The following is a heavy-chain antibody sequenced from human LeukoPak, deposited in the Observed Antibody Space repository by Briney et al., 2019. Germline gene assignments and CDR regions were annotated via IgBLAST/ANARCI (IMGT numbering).Heavy chain of an antibody. CDR1: GYTFTSYG. V-gene: IGHV1-18*01. D-gene: IGHD4-17*01. CDR2: ISAYNGNT. CDR3: ARVPRLGDYYYYYYYIDV. Sequence: ASVKVSCKASGYTFTSYGISWVRQAPGQGLEWMGWISAYNGNTNYAQKLQGRVTITADESTSTAYMELSSLRSEDTAVYYCARVPRLGDYYYYYYYIDVWGKGTTVTISS. J-gene: IGHJ6*03.